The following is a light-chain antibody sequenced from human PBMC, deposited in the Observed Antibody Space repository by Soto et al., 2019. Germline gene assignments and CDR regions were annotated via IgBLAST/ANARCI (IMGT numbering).Light chain of an antibody. V-gene: IGKV3-20*01. CDR3: QQYGTTPWT. Sequence: EIVLTQSPGTLSLSPGERATLSCRASQSVSSSYLAWYQHKPGQAPRLLISGTSRRATGIPDRFSGSGAGKDFTLTISRLEPEDFAVYYCQQYGTTPWTFGQGTKVEVK. CDR1: QSVSSSY. CDR2: GTS. J-gene: IGKJ1*01.